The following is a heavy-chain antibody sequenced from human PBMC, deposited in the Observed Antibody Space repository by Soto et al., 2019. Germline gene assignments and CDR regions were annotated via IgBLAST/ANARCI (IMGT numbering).Heavy chain of an antibody. CDR2: IIPILGIA. CDR3: ATLGVYYDILTGYSPNWFDP. J-gene: IGHJ5*02. V-gene: IGHV1-69*02. Sequence: ASVKVSCKASGGTFSSYTISWVRQAPGQGLERMGRIIPILGIANYAQKFQGRVTITADKSTSTAYMELSSLRSEDTAVYYCATLGVYYDILTGYSPNWFDPWGQGTLVTVSS. CDR1: GGTFSSYT. D-gene: IGHD3-9*01.